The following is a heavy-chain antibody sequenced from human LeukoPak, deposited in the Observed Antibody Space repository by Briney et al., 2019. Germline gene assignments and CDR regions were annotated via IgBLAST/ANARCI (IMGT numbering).Heavy chain of an antibody. D-gene: IGHD5-12*01. CDR3: ARDPNSGYDMVWYLDL. V-gene: IGHV3-30-3*01. CDR2: ISSDGTKK. CDR1: GFTFSTYA. J-gene: IGHJ2*01. Sequence: GGSPRLSCAGSGFTFSTYAMHWVRQAPGKGLEWVAVISSDGTKKYYADSVKGRFTISRDNSKDMLYLQMNRLRVDGTAVYYCARDPNSGYDMVWYLDLWGRGTLVTVSS.